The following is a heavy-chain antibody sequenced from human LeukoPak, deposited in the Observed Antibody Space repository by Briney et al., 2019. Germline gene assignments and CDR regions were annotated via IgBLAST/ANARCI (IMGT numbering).Heavy chain of an antibody. V-gene: IGHV3-23*01. J-gene: IGHJ4*02. CDR2: ISGSSDST. Sequence: AGGSLRLSCAASGFTFSSYAMSWVRQAPGKGLGWVSGISGSSDSTYYADSVKGRFTISRDNSKNTLYLQMNRLRAEDTAISYCAKGDSSSSDPRLGYFDYWGQGTLVTASS. CDR1: GFTFSSYA. D-gene: IGHD6-6*01. CDR3: AKGDSSSSDPRLGYFDY.